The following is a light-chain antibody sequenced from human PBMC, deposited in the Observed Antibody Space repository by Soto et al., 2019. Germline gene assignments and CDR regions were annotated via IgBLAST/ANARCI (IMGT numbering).Light chain of an antibody. J-gene: IGKJ5*01. CDR3: QQYCSSPPT. Sequence: EIVLTQSPATLSLSPGERATLSCRASQSVSSSYLAWYQQKPGQAPRLLIYGASSRATGVPDRFSGSGSGTDFTLTISRLEPEDFAVYYCQQYCSSPPTFGGGTRLDIK. CDR1: QSVSSSY. V-gene: IGKV3-20*01. CDR2: GAS.